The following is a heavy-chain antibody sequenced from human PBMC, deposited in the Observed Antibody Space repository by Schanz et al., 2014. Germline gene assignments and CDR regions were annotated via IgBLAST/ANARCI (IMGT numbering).Heavy chain of an antibody. Sequence: QVQLVQSGAEVKKPGSSVEVSCKASGDTFRSYTINWVRHAPGQGLEWMGRIIPITGITNYAQKFQGRVTFTADKSTSTAFLEVNSLRSEDTAVYYCARHRADGDYVGHYYYYGVDVWGQGTTVTVSS. J-gene: IGHJ6*02. CDR1: GDTFRSYT. V-gene: IGHV1-69*02. D-gene: IGHD4-17*01. CDR2: IIPITGIT. CDR3: ARHRADGDYVGHYYYYGVDV.